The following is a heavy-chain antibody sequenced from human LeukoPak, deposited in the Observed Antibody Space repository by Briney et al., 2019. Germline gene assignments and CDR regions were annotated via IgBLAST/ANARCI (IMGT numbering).Heavy chain of an antibody. Sequence: ASVKVSCKASGGTFSSYAISWVRQAPGQGLEWTGRIIPILGIANYAQKFQGRVTITADKSTSTAYMELSSLRSEDTAVYYCARGPSEFGWDNYYYYGMDVWGQGTTVTVSS. D-gene: IGHD1-26*01. CDR2: IIPILGIA. J-gene: IGHJ6*02. CDR1: GGTFSSYA. CDR3: ARGPSEFGWDNYYYYGMDV. V-gene: IGHV1-69*04.